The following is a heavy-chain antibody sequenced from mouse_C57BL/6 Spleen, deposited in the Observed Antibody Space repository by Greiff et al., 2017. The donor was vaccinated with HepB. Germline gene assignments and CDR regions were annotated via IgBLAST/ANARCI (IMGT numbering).Heavy chain of an antibody. CDR2: ISSGSSTI. CDR1: GFTFSDYG. J-gene: IGHJ3*01. D-gene: IGHD4-1*01. Sequence: VQLQQSGGGLVKPGGSLKLSCAASGFTFSDYGMHWVRQAPEKGLEWVAYISSGSSTIYYADTVKGRFTISRDNAKNTLFLQMTSLRSEDTAMYYCAELGRWFAYWGQGTLVTVSA. V-gene: IGHV5-17*01. CDR3: AELGRWFAY.